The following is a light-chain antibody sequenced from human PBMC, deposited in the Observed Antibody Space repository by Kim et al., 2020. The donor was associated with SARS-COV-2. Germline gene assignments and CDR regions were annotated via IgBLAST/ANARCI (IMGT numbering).Light chain of an antibody. J-gene: IGKJ2*01. CDR1: ESLNRN. CDR2: DAS. Sequence: VSPGEGATLSCRASESLNRNLAWYQQKPGQAPRLLIYDASTRAAGIPARFIGSGSGTEFTLTISSLQSEDFAVYYCQQYNNWPPYTFGQGTKLDI. V-gene: IGKV3-15*01. CDR3: QQYNNWPPYT.